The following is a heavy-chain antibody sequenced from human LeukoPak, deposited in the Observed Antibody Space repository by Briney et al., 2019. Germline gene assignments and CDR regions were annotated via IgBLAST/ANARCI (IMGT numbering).Heavy chain of an antibody. CDR3: ARVRRGSMVRGVSGWFDP. Sequence: PSETLSLTCTVSGDSISSGDYYWTWIRQPPGKGLEWMGNIYDSGSTYYNPSLKSRLTMSVDTSKNHFSLKLRSVTAADTAVYYCARVRRGSMVRGVSGWFDPWGQGTLVTVSS. D-gene: IGHD3-10*01. J-gene: IGHJ5*02. CDR2: IYDSGST. CDR1: GDSISSGDYY. V-gene: IGHV4-30-4*01.